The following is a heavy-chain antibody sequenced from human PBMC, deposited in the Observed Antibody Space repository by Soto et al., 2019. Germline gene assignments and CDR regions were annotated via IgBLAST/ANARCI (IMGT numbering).Heavy chain of an antibody. V-gene: IGHV3-11*06. CDR2: ISDHGTYI. Sequence: QVQLVESGGGLVKPGGSLRLSCTASGFSFSDYYMRWIRQAPGRGLEWVSYISDHGTYIDYSDSVKGRFTVSRDNAKNSLFLQMNSLRVEDTAVYYCAREVRGRGYPNWFDPWGQGTLVTVSS. CDR3: AREVRGRGYPNWFDP. J-gene: IGHJ5*02. CDR1: GFSFSDYY. D-gene: IGHD5-18*01.